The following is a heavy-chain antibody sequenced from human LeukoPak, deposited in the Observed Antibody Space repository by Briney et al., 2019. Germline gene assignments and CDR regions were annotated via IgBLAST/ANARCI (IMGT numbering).Heavy chain of an antibody. D-gene: IGHD5-24*01. CDR3: ARALIRRDGHNHYAIDI. CDR1: GGSISSNTYY. J-gene: IGHJ3*02. CDR2: IYYSGST. Sequence: SETLSLTCTVSGGSISSNTYYWGWIRQPPGKGLEWIGSIYYSGSTYYNPSLKSRVTISVDTSKNQFSLKLSSVTAADTAVYYCARALIRRDGHNHYAIDIWGQETMVTVSS. V-gene: IGHV4-39*01.